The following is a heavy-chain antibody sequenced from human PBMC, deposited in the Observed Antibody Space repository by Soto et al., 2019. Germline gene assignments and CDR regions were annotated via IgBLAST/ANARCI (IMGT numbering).Heavy chain of an antibody. Sequence: SETLSLTCAVYGGSFSGDYWGWIRQPPGKGLEWIGSIYYSGSTYNNPSLRSRVSMSIDTSKDQFSLKLKSVTAADTALYFCARQRTSVVTQAYFDVWGPGSLVTVSS. J-gene: IGHJ4*02. V-gene: IGHV4-59*05. CDR1: GGSFSGDY. CDR2: IYYSGST. CDR3: ARQRTSVVTQAYFDV. D-gene: IGHD2-21*02.